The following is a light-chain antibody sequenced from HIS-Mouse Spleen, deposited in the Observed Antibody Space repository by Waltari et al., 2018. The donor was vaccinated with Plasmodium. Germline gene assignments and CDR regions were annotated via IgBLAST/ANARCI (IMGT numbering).Light chain of an antibody. Sequence: SYELTQPSSVSVSPGQTARITCSGDVLANKYARWFQQKPGQPPGLVSYKDSERPSGIPERFSGSSSGTTVTLTISGAQVEDEADYYCYSAADNNLVFGGGTKLTVL. J-gene: IGLJ3*02. CDR2: KDS. V-gene: IGLV3-27*01. CDR1: VLANKY. CDR3: YSAADNNLV.